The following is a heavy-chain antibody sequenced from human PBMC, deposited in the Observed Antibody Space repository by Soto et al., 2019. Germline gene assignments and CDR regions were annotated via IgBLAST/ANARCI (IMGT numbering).Heavy chain of an antibody. V-gene: IGHV2-5*02. D-gene: IGHD6-19*01. J-gene: IGHJ4*02. CDR3: AHLVPGPLSFAY. Sequence: QITLKESGPTLMKPTQTLALTCTFSGFSFNTRGVGVAWIRQPQGRALEWLAVIYWDGDRRYRPSLTDRLSITKDMSTNQVVLTMTNVDPVDTGTYYCAHLVPGPLSFAYWGQGALVTVSS. CDR2: IYWDGDR. CDR1: GFSFNTRGVG.